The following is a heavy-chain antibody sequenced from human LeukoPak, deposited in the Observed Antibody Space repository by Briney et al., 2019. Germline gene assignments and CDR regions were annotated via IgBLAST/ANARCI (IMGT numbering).Heavy chain of an antibody. Sequence: SSETLSLTCAVYGGSFSGYYWSWIRQPPGKGLEWIGEINHSGSTNYNPSLKSRVTISVDTSKNQFSLKLSSVTAADTAVYYCATLRYCGGGSCFPKYFQHWGQGTLVTVSS. J-gene: IGHJ1*01. D-gene: IGHD2-15*01. CDR2: INHSGST. CDR1: GGSFSGYY. CDR3: ATLRYCGGGSCFPKYFQH. V-gene: IGHV4-34*01.